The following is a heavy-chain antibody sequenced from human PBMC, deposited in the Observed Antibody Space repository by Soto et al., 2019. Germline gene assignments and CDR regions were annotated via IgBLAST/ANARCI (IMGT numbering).Heavy chain of an antibody. CDR1: GFTFSTYE. D-gene: IGHD2-8*01. J-gene: IGHJ3*02. CDR2: MSGSGNTI. V-gene: IGHV3-48*03. Sequence: PGGSLRLSCAASGFTFSTYEMNWVRQAPGKGLEWVSYMSGSGNTIYYADSVKGRFTISRDNAKSSLYLQMNSLRAEDTAGYYCAREMDPATDTFDIGGQGTMVNVSS. CDR3: AREMDPATDTFDI.